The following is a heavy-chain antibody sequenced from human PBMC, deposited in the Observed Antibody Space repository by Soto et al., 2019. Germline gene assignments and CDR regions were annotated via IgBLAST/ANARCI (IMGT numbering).Heavy chain of an antibody. CDR3: ARGHTYAYWFDP. Sequence: QVQLVQSGAEVKKPGSSVKVSCKASGGTFSSYSINSVRQAPGQGLEWMGRIIPLFGAANYAQKFQGRITFTADESTTTAYMELSSLRSDDTAVYYCARGHTYAYWFDPWGQGTLVTVSS. J-gene: IGHJ5*02. CDR2: IIPLFGAA. V-gene: IGHV1-69*15. D-gene: IGHD3-16*01. CDR1: GGTFSSYS.